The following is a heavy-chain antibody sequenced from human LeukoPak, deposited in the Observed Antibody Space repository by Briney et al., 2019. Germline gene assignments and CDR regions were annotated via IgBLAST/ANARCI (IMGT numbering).Heavy chain of an antibody. CDR3: ARVPPGVVPAAIAHSYYFDY. Sequence: GGSLRLSCAASGFTFSSYSMNWVRQAPGKGLEWVSSISSSSSYIYYADSVKGRCTISRDNAKNSLYLQMNSLRAEDTAVYYCARVPPGVVPAAIAHSYYFDYWGQGTLVTVSS. D-gene: IGHD2-2*02. CDR2: ISSSSSYI. V-gene: IGHV3-21*01. J-gene: IGHJ4*02. CDR1: GFTFSSYS.